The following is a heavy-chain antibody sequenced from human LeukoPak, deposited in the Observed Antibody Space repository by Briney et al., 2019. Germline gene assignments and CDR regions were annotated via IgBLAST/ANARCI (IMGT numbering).Heavy chain of an antibody. CDR2: IYTSGST. CDR1: GGSISSGSYY. V-gene: IGHV4-61*02. D-gene: IGHD1-26*01. Sequence: PSQTLSLTCTVSGGSISSGSYYWSWIRQPAGKGLELIGRIYTSGSTNYNPSLKSRATISVDTSKNQFSLKLSSVTAADTAVYYCARDEGATYNPFFDYWGQGTLVTVSS. J-gene: IGHJ4*02. CDR3: ARDEGATYNPFFDY.